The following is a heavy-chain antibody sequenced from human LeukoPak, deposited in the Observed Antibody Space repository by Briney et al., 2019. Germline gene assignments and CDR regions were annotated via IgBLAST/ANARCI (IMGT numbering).Heavy chain of an antibody. J-gene: IGHJ4*02. CDR3: ARSRSVSGNIAVAGTLPSY. CDR2: ISAYNGNT. V-gene: IGHV1-18*01. Sequence: ASVKVSCKASGYTFTSYGISWVRQAPGQGLEWMGWISAYNGNTNYAQKLQGRVTMTTDTSTSTAYMELRSLRSDDTAVYYCARSRSVSGNIAVAGTLPSYWGQGTLVTVSS. D-gene: IGHD6-19*01. CDR1: GYTFTSYG.